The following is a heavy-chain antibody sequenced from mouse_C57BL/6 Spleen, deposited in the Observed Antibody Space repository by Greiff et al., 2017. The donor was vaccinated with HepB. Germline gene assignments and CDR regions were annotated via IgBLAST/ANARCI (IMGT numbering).Heavy chain of an antibody. CDR1: GFNIKDDY. CDR2: IDPENGAT. V-gene: IGHV14-4*01. Sequence: EVQLQQSGAELVRPGASVKLSCTASGFNIKDDYLHWVKQRPEQGLEWIGWIDPENGATEYASKFQGKATITADTSSNTAYLQLSSLTSEDTAVYYCTFYDYDLDYWGQGTTLTVSS. J-gene: IGHJ2*01. D-gene: IGHD2-4*01. CDR3: TFYDYDLDY.